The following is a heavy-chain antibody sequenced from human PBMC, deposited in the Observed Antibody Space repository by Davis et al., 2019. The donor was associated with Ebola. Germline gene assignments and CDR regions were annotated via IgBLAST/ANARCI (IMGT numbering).Heavy chain of an antibody. CDR3: TRGDYYFDY. Sequence: GESLKISCAASGFTFSNYGMNWVRQAPGKGLEWVSYISTSSSTIYYADSVKGLFTISRDNAEKSLYLQMNSLRDEDTAVYYCTRGDYYFDYWGQGTLVTVSS. J-gene: IGHJ4*02. V-gene: IGHV3-48*02. CDR1: GFTFSNYG. D-gene: IGHD3/OR15-3a*01. CDR2: ISTSSSTI.